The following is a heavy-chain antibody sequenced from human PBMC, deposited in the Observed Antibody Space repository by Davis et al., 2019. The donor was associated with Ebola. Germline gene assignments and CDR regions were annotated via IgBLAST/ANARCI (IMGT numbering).Heavy chain of an antibody. V-gene: IGHV3-74*01. Sequence: GESLKISCAASGFTFTSYSMNWVCPAPGKGLVWVSCINSDGSSTSYADSVKGRFTISRDNAKNTLYLQKNSLRDGDTAVYYCARDKYTSGPSDFDYWGQGTLVTVSS. CDR3: ARDKYTSGPSDFDY. CDR1: GFTFTSYS. J-gene: IGHJ4*02. CDR2: INSDGSST. D-gene: IGHD2-2*02.